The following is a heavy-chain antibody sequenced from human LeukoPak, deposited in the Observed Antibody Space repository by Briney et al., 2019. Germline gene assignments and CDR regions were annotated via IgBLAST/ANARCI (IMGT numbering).Heavy chain of an antibody. J-gene: IGHJ4*02. D-gene: IGHD5-24*01. Sequence: LEWIGSIYYSGTTYYNPSLASRVTIFVDTSKNQFSLRLSSVTAADTAVYYCARRDQAIDYWGQGTLVTVSS. CDR2: IYYSGTT. V-gene: IGHV4-39*01. CDR3: ARRDQAIDY.